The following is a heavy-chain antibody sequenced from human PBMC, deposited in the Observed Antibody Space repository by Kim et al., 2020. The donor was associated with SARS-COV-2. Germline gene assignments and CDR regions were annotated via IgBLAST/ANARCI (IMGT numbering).Heavy chain of an antibody. CDR3: ARDRVVVAATRYYYGMDV. Sequence: SETLSLTCAVSGGSISSSNWWSWVRQPPGTGLEWIGEIYHSGSTNYNPSLKSRVTISVDKSKNQFSLKLSSVTAADTAVYYCARDRVVVAATRYYYGMDVWGQGTTVTVSS. CDR2: IYHSGST. J-gene: IGHJ6*02. CDR1: GGSISSSNW. D-gene: IGHD2-15*01. V-gene: IGHV4-4*02.